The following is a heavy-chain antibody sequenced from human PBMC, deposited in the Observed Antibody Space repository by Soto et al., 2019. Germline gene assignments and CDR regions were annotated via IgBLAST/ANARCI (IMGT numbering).Heavy chain of an antibody. CDR3: ARVGRYYDYVWGSFEDWFDP. Sequence: PSETLSLTCAVSGYSISSGYYWGWIRQPPGKGLEWIGSIYHSGSTYYNPSLKSRVTISVGTSKNQFSLKLSSVTAADTAVYYCARVGRYYDYVWGSFEDWFDPWGQGTLVTVSS. V-gene: IGHV4-38-2*01. J-gene: IGHJ5*02. D-gene: IGHD3-16*01. CDR1: GYSISSGYY. CDR2: IYHSGST.